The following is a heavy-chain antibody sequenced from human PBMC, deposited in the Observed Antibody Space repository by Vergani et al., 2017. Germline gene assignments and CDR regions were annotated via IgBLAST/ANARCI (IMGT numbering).Heavy chain of an antibody. J-gene: IGHJ4*02. CDR1: GFTVSSNY. CDR3: AGHGLLGLVMPFHY. V-gene: IGHV3-53*01. D-gene: IGHD3/OR15-3a*01. Sequence: EVQLVESGGGLIQPGGSLRLSCAASGFTVSSNYMSWVRQAPGKGLEWVSVIYSGGSTYYADSVKGRFTISRDNSKNTLYLQMNSLRAEDTAVYYCAGHGLLGLVMPFHYWGQGTLVTVSS. CDR2: IYSGGST.